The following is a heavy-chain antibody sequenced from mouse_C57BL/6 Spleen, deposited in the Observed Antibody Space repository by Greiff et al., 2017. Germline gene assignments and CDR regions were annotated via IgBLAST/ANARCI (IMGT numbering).Heavy chain of an antibody. V-gene: IGHV2-2*01. D-gene: IGHD2-4*01. CDR1: GFSLTSYG. CDR2: IWSGGST. Sequence: VQVVESGPGLVQPSQSLSITCTVSGFSLTSYGVHWVRQSPGKGLEWLGVIWSGGSTDYNAAFISRLSISKDNSKSQVFFKMNSLQADDTAIYYCARKGDYDGGGAMDYWGQGTSVTVSS. CDR3: ARKGDYDGGGAMDY. J-gene: IGHJ4*01.